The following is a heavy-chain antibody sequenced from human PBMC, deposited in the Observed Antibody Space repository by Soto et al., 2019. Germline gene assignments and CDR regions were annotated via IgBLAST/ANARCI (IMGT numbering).Heavy chain of an antibody. CDR2: IYYSGST. V-gene: IGHV4-39*01. Sequence: KTSETLSLTCTVSGGSISSSSYYWGWIRQPPGKGLEWIGSIYYSGSTYYNPSLKSRVTISVDTSKNQFSLKLSSVTAADTAVYYCASLDNWNTPYYYLDVWGKGTTVTLSS. D-gene: IGHD1-20*01. CDR1: GGSISSSSYY. CDR3: ASLDNWNTPYYYLDV. J-gene: IGHJ6*03.